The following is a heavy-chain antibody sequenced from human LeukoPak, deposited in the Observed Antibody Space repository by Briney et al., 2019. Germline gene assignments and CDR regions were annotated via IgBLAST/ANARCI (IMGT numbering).Heavy chain of an antibody. D-gene: IGHD4-17*01. Sequence: GGSLRLSSAASGFTFSSYAMSWVRQAPGKGLECVSAISGSGAATYYADSVKGRFTISRDNSKHTLYLQMYSLRAEDTAVYYCAKDLSYGLDYWGQGTLVTVSS. CDR2: ISGSGAAT. J-gene: IGHJ4*02. CDR3: AKDLSYGLDY. V-gene: IGHV3-23*01. CDR1: GFTFSSYA.